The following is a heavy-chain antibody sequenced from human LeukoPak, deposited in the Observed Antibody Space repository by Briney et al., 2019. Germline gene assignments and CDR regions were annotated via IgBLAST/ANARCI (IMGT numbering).Heavy chain of an antibody. V-gene: IGHV3-13*01. CDR3: ARARSDFWSGPRGMDV. CDR1: GFTFRSYD. D-gene: IGHD3-3*01. CDR2: IGTAGDT. J-gene: IGHJ6*02. Sequence: GGSLRLSCAASGFTFRSYDMHWVRQATGKGLEWVSAIGTAGDTYYPGSVKGRYTISRENAKNALYLQMNSLRAEDPAVYYCARARSDFWSGPRGMDVWGQGTTVTVSS.